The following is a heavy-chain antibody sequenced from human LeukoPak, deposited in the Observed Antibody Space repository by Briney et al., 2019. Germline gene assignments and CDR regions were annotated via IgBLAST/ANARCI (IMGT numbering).Heavy chain of an antibody. J-gene: IGHJ3*02. CDR3: ARHARGGSYFGAFDI. D-gene: IGHD1-26*01. V-gene: IGHV4-4*07. CDR2: IYTSGST. Sequence: SETLSLTCTVSGGSISNFYWSWIRQPAGKGLEWIGRIYTSGSTVYHPSLKSRVTMSVDTSKNQFSLNLSSVTAADTAVYFCARHARGGSYFGAFDIWGQGTMVTVSS. CDR1: GGSISNFY.